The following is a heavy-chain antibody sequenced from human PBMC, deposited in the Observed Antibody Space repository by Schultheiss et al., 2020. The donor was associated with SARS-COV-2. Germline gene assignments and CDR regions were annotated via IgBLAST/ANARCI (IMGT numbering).Heavy chain of an antibody. CDR2: MNPNSGNT. CDR3: ARDWSESSSSGGDNAFDI. V-gene: IGHV1-8*01. D-gene: IGHD3-22*01. CDR1: GYTFTSYD. Sequence: ASVKVSCKASGYTFTSYDINWVRQATGQGLEWMGWMNPNSGNTGYAQKLQGRVTMTRNTSISTAYMELSSLRSEDTAVYYCARDWSESSSSGGDNAFDIWGQGTMVTVSS. J-gene: IGHJ3*02.